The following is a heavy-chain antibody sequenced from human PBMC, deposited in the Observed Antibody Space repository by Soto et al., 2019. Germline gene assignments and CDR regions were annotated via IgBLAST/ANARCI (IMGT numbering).Heavy chain of an antibody. CDR3: ARDLVHYYDSSGYYYDGWFDP. Sequence: GASVKVACKASGYTFTSYARNWVRQAPGQGLEWMGWINTNAGNPTYAQGFTGRFVFSLDTSVSTAYLQICSLKAEDTAVYYCARDLVHYYDSSGYYYDGWFDPWGQGTLVTVSS. CDR2: INTNAGNP. D-gene: IGHD3-22*01. J-gene: IGHJ5*02. V-gene: IGHV7-4-1*01. CDR1: GYTFTSYA.